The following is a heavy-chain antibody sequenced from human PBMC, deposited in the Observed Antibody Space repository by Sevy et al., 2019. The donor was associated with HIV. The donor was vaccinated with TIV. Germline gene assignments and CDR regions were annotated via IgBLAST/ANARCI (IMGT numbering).Heavy chain of an antibody. CDR1: GFTFTYAW. V-gene: IGHV3-15*01. D-gene: IGHD2-8*02. Sequence: GGSLRLSCAASGFTFTYAWMTWVRQAPGKGLEWVGRIKSKADGGTTDYAEPVKGRFTISREDSKNPLYLQMNSLKTEDTAVYYCSTDPIIVLLVTNGMDVWGQGTTVTVSS. CDR3: STDPIIVLLVTNGMDV. CDR2: IKSKADGGTT. J-gene: IGHJ6*02.